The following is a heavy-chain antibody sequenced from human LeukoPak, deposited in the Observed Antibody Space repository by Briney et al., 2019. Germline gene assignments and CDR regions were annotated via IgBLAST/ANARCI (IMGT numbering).Heavy chain of an antibody. CDR1: VYTFTFYY. J-gene: IGHJ4*02. CDR2: INPNSGDT. CDR3: SWWDSSGWYTFVY. D-gene: IGHD6-19*01. V-gene: IGHV1-2*02. Sequence: AVKVTCKSSVYTFTFYYIHWVRQAPAQGLEWMGGINPNSGDTKKVQEFHGRVIMTSDTSISTASMDLRRQSSSDGSAYVLSWWDSSGWYTFVYWGQGTLVTVSS.